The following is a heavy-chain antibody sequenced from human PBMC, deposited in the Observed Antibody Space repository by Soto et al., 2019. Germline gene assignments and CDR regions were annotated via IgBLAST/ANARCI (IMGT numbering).Heavy chain of an antibody. J-gene: IGHJ4*02. CDR1: GYTFTSYA. CDR2: INAGNGNT. V-gene: IGHV1-3*01. CDR3: ARSSGYYDVEY. Sequence: QVQLVQSGAEVKKPGASVKVSCKASGYTFTSYAMHWVRQAPGQRLEWMGWINAGNGNTKYSQKFQGRVTITRDTSASTAYLELSRLRSEVTAVYYCARSSGYYDVEYWGQGTLVTVSS. D-gene: IGHD3-22*01.